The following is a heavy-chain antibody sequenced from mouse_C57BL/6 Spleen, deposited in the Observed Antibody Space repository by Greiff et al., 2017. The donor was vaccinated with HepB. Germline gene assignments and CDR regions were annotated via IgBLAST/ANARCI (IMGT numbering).Heavy chain of an antibody. D-gene: IGHD2-4*01. Sequence: DVHLVESGGGLVKPGGSLKLSCAASGFTFSSYAMSWVRQTPEKRLEWVATISDGGSYTYYPDNVKGRFTISRDNAKNNLYLQMSHLTSEDTAMYYCARVGDDDVDWFAYWGQGTLVTVSA. CDR3: ARVGDDDVDWFAY. CDR1: GFTFSSYA. V-gene: IGHV5-4*01. J-gene: IGHJ3*01. CDR2: ISDGGSYT.